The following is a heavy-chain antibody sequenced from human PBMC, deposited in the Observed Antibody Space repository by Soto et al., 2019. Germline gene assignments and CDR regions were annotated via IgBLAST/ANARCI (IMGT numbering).Heavy chain of an antibody. J-gene: IGHJ4*02. CDR1: GYTFTNYG. CDR2: IGGYKGNT. CDR3: APHTLDTGMPSGY. D-gene: IGHD5-18*01. V-gene: IGHV1-18*01. Sequence: QVQLVQSGAEVREPGASVKVSCKASGYTFTNYGVSWVRQARGQGLEWMGWIGGYKGNTNYAQKLQGRVTLTTDTSTSTASIELSSLRSDETAVYYCAPHTLDTGMPSGYWGQGTLVTVSS.